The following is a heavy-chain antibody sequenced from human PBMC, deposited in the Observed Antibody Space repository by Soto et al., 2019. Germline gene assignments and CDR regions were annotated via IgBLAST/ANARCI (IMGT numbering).Heavy chain of an antibody. CDR3: ASTWSGYYYFDS. D-gene: IGHD3-3*01. J-gene: IGHJ4*02. Sequence: VQLVESGGGVVQPGGSLRLSCAASGFTFSNYGMHWVRQAPGKGLEWVAVISYDGNNRYYGDSVKGRFTISRDNSKNTLYLQMSSLRAEDTAVYFCASTWSGYYYFDSWGQGTLVTVSS. CDR1: GFTFSNYG. V-gene: IGHV3-30*03. CDR2: ISYDGNNR.